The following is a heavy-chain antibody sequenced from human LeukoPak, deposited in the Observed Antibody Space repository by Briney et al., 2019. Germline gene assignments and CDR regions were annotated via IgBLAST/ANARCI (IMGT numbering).Heavy chain of an antibody. CDR3: ARAAYDSNGYTANHDY. CDR1: GFTVSSCY. D-gene: IGHD3-22*01. CDR2: LYSDGST. J-gene: IGHJ4*02. Sequence: GGSLRLSCAASGFTVSSCYMSWVRQAPGKGLEWVSVLYSDGSTYYADSVKGRFTISRDNSRNTLFLQMNNLRAGDTAFYYCARAAYDSNGYTANHDYWGQGTLVTVSS. V-gene: IGHV3-53*01.